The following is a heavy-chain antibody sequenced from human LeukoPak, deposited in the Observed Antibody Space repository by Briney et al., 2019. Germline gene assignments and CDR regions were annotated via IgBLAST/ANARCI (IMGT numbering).Heavy chain of an antibody. CDR1: GFTFSSYS. CDR2: ISSDGSDK. D-gene: IGHD3-10*01. J-gene: IGHJ6*04. V-gene: IGHV3-30*03. CDR3: ARRWFGDV. Sequence: PGGSLRLSCAASGFTFSSYSMNWVRQAPGKGLEWVAVISSDGSDKYYADSVKGRFAISRDNSKNTLYLQMNSLRTEDTAVYYCARRWFGDVWGKGTTVTVSS.